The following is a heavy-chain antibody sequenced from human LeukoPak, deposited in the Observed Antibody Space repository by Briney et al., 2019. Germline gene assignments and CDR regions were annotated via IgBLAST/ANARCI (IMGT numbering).Heavy chain of an antibody. J-gene: IGHJ2*01. D-gene: IGHD6-13*01. Sequence: PGGSLRLSCAASGFNFNTYGMNWVRQAPGTGLEWVAFISHDGSDKYYADSVKGRFTISRDNSKDTLYLQMNSLRPEDTAVYYCARDCASIAGAVYWYFDLWARGTLVTVSS. CDR2: ISHDGSDK. V-gene: IGHV3-30-3*01. CDR3: ARDCASIAGAVYWYFDL. CDR1: GFNFNTYG.